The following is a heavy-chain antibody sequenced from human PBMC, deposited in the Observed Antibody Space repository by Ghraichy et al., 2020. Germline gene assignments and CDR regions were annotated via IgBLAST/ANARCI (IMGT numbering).Heavy chain of an antibody. Sequence: GGSLRLSCAASGFPFSSYALSWVRQAPGNGLEWVSGISGSGRNTYYADSVKGRFTITRDNLKNTLYLQMNSLRAEDTAVYYCAKSRTGNYYDASGFYYEDYWGQGTLVTVSS. V-gene: IGHV3-23*01. D-gene: IGHD3-22*01. CDR3: AKSRTGNYYDASGFYYEDY. CDR2: ISGSGRNT. J-gene: IGHJ4*02. CDR1: GFPFSSYA.